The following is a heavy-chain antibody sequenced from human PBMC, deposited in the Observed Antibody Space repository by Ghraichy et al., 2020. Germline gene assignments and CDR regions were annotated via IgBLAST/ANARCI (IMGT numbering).Heavy chain of an antibody. V-gene: IGHV3-53*04. J-gene: IGHJ6*02. D-gene: IGHD6-19*01. CDR1: GFTVSSNY. CDR2: IYSGGST. Sequence: LSLTCAASGFTVSSNYMSWVRQAPGKGLEWVPVIYSGGSTYYADSVKGRFTISRHNSKNTLYLQMNSLRAEDTAVYYCARGGDIAVAGSPHYYYGMDVWGQGTTVTVSS. CDR3: ARGGDIAVAGSPHYYYGMDV.